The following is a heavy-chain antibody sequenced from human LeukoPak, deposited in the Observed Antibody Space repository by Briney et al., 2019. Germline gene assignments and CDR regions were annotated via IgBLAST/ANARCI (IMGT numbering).Heavy chain of an antibody. J-gene: IGHJ4*02. CDR1: GVSFSSSA. CDR2: LRGSGAST. V-gene: IGHV3-23*01. CDR3: ARCSSRDNSY. D-gene: IGHD6-13*01. Sequence: GGSLRLSCAASGVSFSSSALCWGRETPGERLECVSALRGSGASTYSADSVKRWFTISRDNSKNTLYLQMKSLRPADTAVYYSARCSSRDNSYWGQGAPVTVSS.